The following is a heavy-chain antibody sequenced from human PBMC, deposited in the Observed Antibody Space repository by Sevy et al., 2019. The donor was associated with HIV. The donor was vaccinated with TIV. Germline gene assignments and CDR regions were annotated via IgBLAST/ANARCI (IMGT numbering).Heavy chain of an antibody. D-gene: IGHD2-2*01. CDR2: ISSKNDYI. V-gene: IGHV3-21*01. CDR3: AREGDCIGIDCYDDWRLPSYYYYPMDV. CDR1: GFDFGTYS. J-gene: IGHJ6*02. Sequence: GGSLRLSCAASGFDFGTYSMNWVRQAPGKGLEWVSSISSKNDYIFYADSVKGRFTISKDNAKNSVYLQMNSLRVEDTAVYYCAREGDCIGIDCYDDWRLPSYYYYPMDVWGQGTTVTVSS.